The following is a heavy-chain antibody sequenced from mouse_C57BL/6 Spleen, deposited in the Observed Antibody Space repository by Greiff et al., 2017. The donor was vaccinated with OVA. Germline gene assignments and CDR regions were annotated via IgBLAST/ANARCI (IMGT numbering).Heavy chain of an antibody. CDR3: ARVSNYVGFDY. D-gene: IGHD2-5*01. Sequence: QVQLQQPGAELVMPGASVKLSCKASGYTFTSYWMHWVKQRPGQGLEWIGEIDPSDSYTNYNRKFKGKSTLTVDKSSSTAYMQLSSLTSEDSAVYYCARVSNYVGFDYWGQGTTLTVSS. V-gene: IGHV1-69*01. CDR1: GYTFTSYW. CDR2: IDPSDSYT. J-gene: IGHJ2*01.